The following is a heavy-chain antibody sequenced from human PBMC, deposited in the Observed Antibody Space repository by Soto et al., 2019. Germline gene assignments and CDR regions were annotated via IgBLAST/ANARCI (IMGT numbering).Heavy chain of an antibody. V-gene: IGHV3-30*04. CDR1: GFTFSNYA. D-gene: IGHD2-2*01. CDR3: ARDRVCTSATCGEFDYYYYYGMDV. J-gene: IGHJ6*02. CDR2: ISYDGNNK. Sequence: QVQLVESGGGVVQPGRSLRLSCAASGFTFSNYAMHWVRQAPGKGLEWVAIISYDGNNKYNADSVKGRFTISRDNSKNTVYRKMTSLRAEDTAVYYCARDRVCTSATCGEFDYYYYYGMDVWGQGTTVTVSS.